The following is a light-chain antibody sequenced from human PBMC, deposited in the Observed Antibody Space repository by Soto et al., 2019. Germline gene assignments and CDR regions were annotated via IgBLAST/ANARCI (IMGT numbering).Light chain of an antibody. J-gene: IGKJ2*01. CDR3: QQYTNWPYT. V-gene: IGKV3-15*01. CDR1: QSVSSN. Sequence: EIVMTQSPATLSVSPGERATLSCRASQSVSSNLAWYQQKPGQAPRLLIYGASTRATGIPARFSGSGSGTEFTLTISSLQSEDFAVYYCQQYTNWPYTFGQGTKLAIK. CDR2: GAS.